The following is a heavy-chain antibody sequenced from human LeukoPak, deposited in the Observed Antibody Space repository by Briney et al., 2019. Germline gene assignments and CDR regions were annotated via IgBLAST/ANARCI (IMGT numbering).Heavy chain of an antibody. V-gene: IGHV3-48*03. CDR2: ISSSGSNI. CDR3: ARDEGDRAGWDYYYYGLDV. CDR1: GFTFSSYE. Sequence: GGSLRLSWAASGFTFSSYEMKWVRQAAGKGLGWVSYISSSGSNIYYADSVKGRFTIARDNAKNSLYLQMTSLRAEDTAVYYCARDEGDRAGWDYYYYGLDVWGKGTTVTVSS. J-gene: IGHJ6*04. D-gene: IGHD2-21*02.